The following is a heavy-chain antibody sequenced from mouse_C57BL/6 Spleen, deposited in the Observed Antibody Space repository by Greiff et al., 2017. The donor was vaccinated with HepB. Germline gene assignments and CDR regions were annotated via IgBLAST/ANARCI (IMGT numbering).Heavy chain of an antibody. D-gene: IGHD2-4*01. CDR3: ARSGYDYDNY. J-gene: IGHJ2*01. V-gene: IGHV1-82*01. Sequence: VQLQQSGPELVKPGASVKISCKASGYAFSSSWMNWVKQRPGKGLEWIGRIYPGDGDTNYNGKFKGKATLTADKSSSTAYMQLSSLTSEDSAVYVCARSGYDYDNYWGQGTTLTVSS. CDR2: IYPGDGDT. CDR1: GYAFSSSW.